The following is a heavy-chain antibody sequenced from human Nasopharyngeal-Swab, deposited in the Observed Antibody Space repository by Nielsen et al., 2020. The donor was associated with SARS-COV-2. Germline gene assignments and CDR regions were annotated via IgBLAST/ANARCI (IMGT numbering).Heavy chain of an antibody. CDR2: IYSGGST. V-gene: IGHV3-53*01. D-gene: IGHD4-23*01. Sequence: WIRQPPGKGLEWVSVIYSGGSTYYADSVKGRSTISRGNSKNTLYLQMNSLRAEDTAVYYCARDKGGNSPPYYFDYWGQGTLVTVSS. CDR3: ARDKGGNSPPYYFDY. J-gene: IGHJ4*02.